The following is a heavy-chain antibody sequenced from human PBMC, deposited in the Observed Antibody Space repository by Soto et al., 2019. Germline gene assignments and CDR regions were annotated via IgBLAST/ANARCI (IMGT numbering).Heavy chain of an antibody. CDR2: INHSGST. Sequence: PSETLSLTCAVYGGSFSGYYWSWIRQPPGKGLEWIGEINHSGSTNYNPSLKSRVTISVDTSKNQFSLKLSSVTAADTAVYYCARVKWIQLPAKYYYYGMDVWGQGTTVTVS. J-gene: IGHJ6*02. D-gene: IGHD5-18*01. CDR3: ARVKWIQLPAKYYYYGMDV. V-gene: IGHV4-34*01. CDR1: GGSFSGYY.